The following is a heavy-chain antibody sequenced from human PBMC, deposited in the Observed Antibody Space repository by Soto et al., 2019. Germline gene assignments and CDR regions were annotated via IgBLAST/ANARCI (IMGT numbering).Heavy chain of an antibody. CDR3: ATDSGYYNGYYFDY. D-gene: IGHD3-3*01. J-gene: IGHJ4*02. CDR2: FDPEDGET. CDR1: GYTLTELS. V-gene: IGHV1-24*01. Sequence: ASVKVSCKVSGYTLTELSMHWVRQAPGKGLEWMGGFDPEDGETIYAQKFQGRVTMTEDTSTDTAYMELSSLRSEDTAVYYCATDSGYYNGYYFDYWGQGTLVTVSS.